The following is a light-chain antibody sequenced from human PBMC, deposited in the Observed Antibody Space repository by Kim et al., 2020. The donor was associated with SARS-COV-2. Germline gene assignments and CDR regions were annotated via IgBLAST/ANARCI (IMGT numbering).Light chain of an antibody. CDR2: GAS. CDR3: QQYGRSPPWT. Sequence: EIVLTQSPGTLYLSPGERATLSCRASQSISSSYLAWYQQKPGQAPRLLIYGASSRATGIPDRFSGSGSGTDFTLTISRLEPEDFAVYYCQQYGRSPPWTFGQGTKVDIK. CDR1: QSISSSY. V-gene: IGKV3-20*01. J-gene: IGKJ1*01.